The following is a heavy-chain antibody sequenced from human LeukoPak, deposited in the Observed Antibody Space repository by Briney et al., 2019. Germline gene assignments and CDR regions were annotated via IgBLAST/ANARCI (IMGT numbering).Heavy chain of an antibody. Sequence: ASAKVSCKASRYTFTGYGISRARQAPGQGLEWMGWISAYNGNTNYAQTSQGSATMTRDTSTSTAYMDLRSLSSDDTAVYYCARDVVVPAAMGGRSYYCYGMDVWGQGTAVTVSS. CDR2: ISAYNGNT. CDR3: ARDVVVPAAMGGRSYYCYGMDV. CDR1: RYTFTGYG. D-gene: IGHD2-2*01. J-gene: IGHJ6*02. V-gene: IGHV1-18*01.